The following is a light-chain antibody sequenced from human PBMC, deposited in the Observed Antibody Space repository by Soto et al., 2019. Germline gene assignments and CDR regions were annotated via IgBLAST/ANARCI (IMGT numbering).Light chain of an antibody. CDR1: QTIGNY. CDR2: AAS. J-gene: IGKJ1*01. V-gene: IGKV1-39*01. CDR3: QQSYNTPRT. Sequence: DIQMTQAPSSLPASVGDRVSITCRASQTIGNYLNWYQQRPGKAPNLLISAASTLQSGVPSRFSGSGSGTDFTITITSLQPDDFATYYCQQSYNTPRTFGQGTKVEI.